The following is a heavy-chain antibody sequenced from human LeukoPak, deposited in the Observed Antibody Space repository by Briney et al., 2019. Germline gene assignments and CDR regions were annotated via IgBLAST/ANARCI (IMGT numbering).Heavy chain of an antibody. D-gene: IGHD3-3*01. CDR1: GFTFSSYG. CDR3: AKDTSGPFDY. CDR2: ISYDGSNK. V-gene: IGHV3-30*18. Sequence: GGSLRLSCAASGFTFSSYGMHWVRQAPGKGLEWVAVISYDGSNKYYADSVKGRFTISRDNSKNTLYLQMNSLRAEDTAVYYCAKDTSGPFDYWGQGTLVTVSP. J-gene: IGHJ4*02.